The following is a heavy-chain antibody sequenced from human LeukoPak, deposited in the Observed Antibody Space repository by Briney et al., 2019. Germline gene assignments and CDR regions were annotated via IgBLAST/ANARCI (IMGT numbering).Heavy chain of an antibody. V-gene: IGHV3-21*01. CDR3: AGTLEYHSDSSGYYYFGS. J-gene: IGHJ4*02. CDR2: ISSGSTSK. D-gene: IGHD3-22*01. CDR1: GFTFSTYN. Sequence: SGGSLRLSCAASGFTFSTYNMNWVRQAPGKGLEWVSSISSGSTSKYYVDSVEGRFTISRDNAKNSLYLQMNSLTAEDTAVYYCAGTLEYHSDSSGYYYFGSWGQGTLVTVTS.